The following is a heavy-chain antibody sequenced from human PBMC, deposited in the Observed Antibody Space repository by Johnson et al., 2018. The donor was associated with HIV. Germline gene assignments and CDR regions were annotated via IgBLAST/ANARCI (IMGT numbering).Heavy chain of an antibody. V-gene: IGHV3-7*03. D-gene: IGHD2-15*01. CDR2: IKQDGSEK. CDR3: ARELLPYCSGGSCYSGEIHAFDI. J-gene: IGHJ3*02. CDR1: RFTFDDYA. Sequence: VQLVESGGVVVHPGGSLRLSCETSRFTFDDYAMHWVRQAPGKGLEWVANIKQDGSEKYYVDSVKGRFTISRDNAKNSLYLQMNSLRAEDTAVYYCARELLPYCSGGSCYSGEIHAFDIWGQGTMVTVSS.